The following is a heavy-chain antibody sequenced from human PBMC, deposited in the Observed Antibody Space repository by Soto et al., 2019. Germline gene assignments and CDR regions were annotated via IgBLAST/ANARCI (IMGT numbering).Heavy chain of an antibody. CDR2: IYVSGNT. D-gene: IGHD7-27*01. J-gene: IGHJ6*03. V-gene: IGHV3-66*01. Sequence: EVQLVESGGGLVLPGESLRLSCAASGFTVSGNYMIWVRQAPGKGLEWVSTIYVSGNTNYADSVKGRFTISRDISKNTLYLKMNSLGAEDTAVYYCARGHSHASVPAWGYMAVWGKGTTVTVSS. CDR3: ARGHSHASVPAWGYMAV. CDR1: GFTVSGNY.